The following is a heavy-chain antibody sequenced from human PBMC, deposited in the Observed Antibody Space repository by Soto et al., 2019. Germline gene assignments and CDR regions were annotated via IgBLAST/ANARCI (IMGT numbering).Heavy chain of an antibody. CDR3: ARTSSSRGTYYFDY. Sequence: SETLSLTCSVSGGSISRYYWSWLRQPPGKGLEWIGYAYYSGDTGYNPSLQSRVTMAVDTSKNQFSLKLSSVTAADTAVYYCARTSSSRGTYYFDYWGQGTLVTVSS. J-gene: IGHJ4*02. CDR1: GGSISRYY. D-gene: IGHD6-13*01. CDR2: AYYSGDT. V-gene: IGHV4-59*01.